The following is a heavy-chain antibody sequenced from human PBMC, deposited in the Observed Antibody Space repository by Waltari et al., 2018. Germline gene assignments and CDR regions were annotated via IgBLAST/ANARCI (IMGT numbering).Heavy chain of an antibody. J-gene: IGHJ4*02. CDR3: ARGVTTVEY. Sequence: EVQLVESGGGLVQPGGSLRLSCSGPGFTFTNHGMSWVRQAPGKGPEWVASIKQDGSEKYYVDSMKGRFTISRDNAKNSLSLQMDSLRAEDTAVYFCARGVTTVEYWGQGTLVTVSS. CDR2: IKQDGSEK. CDR1: GFTFTNHG. V-gene: IGHV3-7*04. D-gene: IGHD2-21*02.